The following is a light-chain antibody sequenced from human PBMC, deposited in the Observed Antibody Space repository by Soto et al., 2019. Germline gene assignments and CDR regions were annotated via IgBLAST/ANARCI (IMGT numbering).Light chain of an antibody. J-gene: IGLJ3*02. V-gene: IGLV2-23*01. CDR2: EGS. Sequence: QSALTQPASVSGSPGQSITISCTGVSSDVGGYYFVSWYQHHSGKAPKLMIYEGSKRPLGVSNRFSGSKSDNTASLTISGLQAEDEADYYCCSYANTTTVFGAGTKLTVL. CDR1: SSDVGGYYF. CDR3: CSYANTTTV.